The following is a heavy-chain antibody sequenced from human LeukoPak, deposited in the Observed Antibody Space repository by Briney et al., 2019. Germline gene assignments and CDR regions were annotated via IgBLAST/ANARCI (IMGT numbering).Heavy chain of an antibody. J-gene: IGHJ4*02. Sequence: ASVKVSCKASGYTFTSYGISWVRQAPGQGLECMGWISAYNGNTNYAQKLQGRVTMTTDTSTSTAYMELRSLRSDDTAVYYCARPHYDILTGYSYYFDYWGQGTLVTVSS. D-gene: IGHD3-9*01. CDR3: ARPHYDILTGYSYYFDY. CDR2: ISAYNGNT. V-gene: IGHV1-18*01. CDR1: GYTFTSYG.